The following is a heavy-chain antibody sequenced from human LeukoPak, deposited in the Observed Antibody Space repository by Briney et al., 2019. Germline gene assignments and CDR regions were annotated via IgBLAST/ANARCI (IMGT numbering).Heavy chain of an antibody. CDR3: ARGSADSSSWYYYYYYYMDV. CDR2: INHSGST. V-gene: IGHV4-34*01. D-gene: IGHD6-13*01. CDR1: GGSFSGYY. J-gene: IGHJ6*03. Sequence: SETLSLTCAVYGGSFSGYYWSWIRQPPGKGLEWIGEINHSGSTNYNPSLKSRVTISVDTSKNQFSLKLSSVTAADTAVYYCARGSADSSSWYYYYYYYMDVWGKGTTVTVSS.